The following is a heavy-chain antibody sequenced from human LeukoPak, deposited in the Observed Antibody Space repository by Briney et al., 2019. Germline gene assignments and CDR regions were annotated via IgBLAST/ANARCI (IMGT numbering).Heavy chain of an antibody. D-gene: IGHD3-9*01. CDR3: ATQSATAYYSLYAFDI. CDR2: INPNSGGT. J-gene: IGHJ3*02. Sequence: GASVKVSCKASGYTFTGYYLHWVRQAPGQGLEWMGWINPNSGGTNYAQEFQGRVTMTRDTSISTAYMELSRLRSDDTAVFYCATQSATAYYSLYAFDIWGQGTMVTVSS. V-gene: IGHV1-2*02. CDR1: GYTFTGYY.